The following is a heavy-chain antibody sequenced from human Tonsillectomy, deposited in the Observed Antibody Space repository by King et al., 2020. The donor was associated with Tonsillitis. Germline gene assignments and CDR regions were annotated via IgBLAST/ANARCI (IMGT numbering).Heavy chain of an antibody. CDR1: GFTFSDYY. V-gene: IGHV3-11*01. J-gene: IGHJ4*02. D-gene: IGHD1-26*01. CDR3: TRYSYSGSYCDH. CDR2: ISTTGSTR. Sequence: QLVQSGGGLVKPGGSLRLSCAASGFTFSDYYMSWIRQAPGKGLEWVSCISTTGSTRYYADSVKGRFTISRDNAKNSLYLQMNSLRAEDTAVYYCTRYSYSGSYCDHWGQGTLVTVSS.